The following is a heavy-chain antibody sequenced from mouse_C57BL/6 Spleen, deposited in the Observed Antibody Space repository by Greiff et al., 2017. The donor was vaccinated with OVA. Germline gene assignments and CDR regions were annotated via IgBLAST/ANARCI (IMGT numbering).Heavy chain of an antibody. CDR3: AGGGGYDYCDY. CDR1: GYSITSGYD. Sequence: EVKLVESGPGMVKPSQSLSLTCTVTGYSITSGYDWHWIRHFPGNKLEWMGYISYSGSTNYNPSLKRRISITHDTSKNHFFLKLNSVTTEDTATYYCAGGGGYDYCDYWGQGTTLTVSS. V-gene: IGHV3-1*01. J-gene: IGHJ2*01. CDR2: ISYSGST. D-gene: IGHD2-2*01.